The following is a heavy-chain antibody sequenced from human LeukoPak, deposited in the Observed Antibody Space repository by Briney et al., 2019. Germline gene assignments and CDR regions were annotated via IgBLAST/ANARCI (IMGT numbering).Heavy chain of an antibody. J-gene: IGHJ3*02. V-gene: IGHV4-38-2*01. CDR3: ARSWNFGRAVEAFDI. CDR2: KHRGGST. Sequence: PSETLSLTCAVSGYSISSGYYWGWIRQPPGKGLEWIGSKHRGGSTYSNPSLESRVTISIDTSMNQFSRRLSSVTPADTTDTAVYYCARSWNFGRAVEAFDIWGQGIMVTVSS. CDR1: GYSISSGYY. D-gene: IGHD1-1*01.